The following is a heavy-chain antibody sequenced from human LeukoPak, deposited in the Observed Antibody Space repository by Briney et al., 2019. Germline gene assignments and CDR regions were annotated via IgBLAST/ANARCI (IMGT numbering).Heavy chain of an antibody. CDR1: GFTFSSYG. V-gene: IGHV3-30*18. CDR3: AKDITEYSSSCFDY. J-gene: IGHJ4*02. CDR2: ISYDGSNK. D-gene: IGHD6-6*01. Sequence: GGSLRLSCAASGFTFSSYGMHWVRQAPGKGLEWVAVISYDGSNKYYADSVKGRFTISRDNSKNTLYLQMNSLRAEDSAVYYCAKDITEYSSSCFDYWGQGTLVTVSS.